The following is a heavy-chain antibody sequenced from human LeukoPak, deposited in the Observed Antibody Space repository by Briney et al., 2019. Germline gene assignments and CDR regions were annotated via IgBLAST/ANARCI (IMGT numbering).Heavy chain of an antibody. CDR2: ISGSGGST. CDR3: AKDNDDDYYDSSGYAFDI. CDR1: GFTFSSYA. D-gene: IGHD3-22*01. Sequence: GGSLRLSCAASGFTFSSYAMSWVRQAPGKGLEWASAISGSGGSTYYADSVKGRFTISRDNSRNTLYLQMNSLRAEDTAVYYCAKDNDDDYYDSSGYAFDIWGQGTMVTVSS. J-gene: IGHJ3*02. V-gene: IGHV3-23*01.